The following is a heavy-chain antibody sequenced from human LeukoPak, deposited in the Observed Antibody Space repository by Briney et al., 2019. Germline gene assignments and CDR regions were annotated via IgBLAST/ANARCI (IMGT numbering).Heavy chain of an antibody. V-gene: IGHV4-59*08. Sequence: PSETLSLTCTASGGSISSYYWSWIRQPPGKGLDWIGYIYYSGSTNYNPSLKSRVTISVDTSKNQFSLKLSSVTAADTAVYYCARRDSSSCIDYWGQGTLVTVSS. CDR2: IYYSGST. CDR3: ARRDSSSCIDY. J-gene: IGHJ4*02. D-gene: IGHD6-13*01. CDR1: GGSISSYY.